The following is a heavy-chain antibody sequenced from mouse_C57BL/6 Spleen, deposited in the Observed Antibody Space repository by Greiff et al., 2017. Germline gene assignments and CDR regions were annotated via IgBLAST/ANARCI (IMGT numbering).Heavy chain of an antibody. J-gene: IGHJ1*03. D-gene: IGHD1-1*01. V-gene: IGHV5-17*01. CDR2: ISSGSSTI. CDR3: AREGYGSSHWYFDV. Sequence: EVNLVESGGGLVKPGGSLKLSCAASGFTFSDYGMHWVRQAPEKGLEWVAYISSGSSTIYYADTVKGRFTISRDNAKNTLFLQMTSLRSEDTAMYYCAREGYGSSHWYFDVWGTGTTVTVSS. CDR1: GFTFSDYG.